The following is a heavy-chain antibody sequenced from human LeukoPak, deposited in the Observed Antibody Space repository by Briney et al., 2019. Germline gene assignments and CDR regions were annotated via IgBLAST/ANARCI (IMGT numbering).Heavy chain of an antibody. J-gene: IGHJ4*02. CDR2: MKEDGSQE. CDR3: ARYSYKHDC. Sequence: PGGSLRLSCAASGFTFSHYWMTWVRQAPGKGLEWVANMKEDGSQETYVDSVKGRFTISRDNAKNSLYLQMNNVRAEGTAVYYCARYSYKHDCWGQGTLVTVSS. V-gene: IGHV3-7*01. D-gene: IGHD2-15*01. CDR1: GFTFSHYW.